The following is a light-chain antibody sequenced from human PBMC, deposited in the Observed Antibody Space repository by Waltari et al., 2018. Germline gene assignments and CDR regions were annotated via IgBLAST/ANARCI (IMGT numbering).Light chain of an antibody. CDR1: AYNIGGNL. CDR3: ASWDDSLNGHWV. CDR2: RSD. Sequence: QSVLTQTPSASGTPGQRVTISCSGSAYNIGGNLVNWYQQLPGKAPKLLIYRSDLRPSGVPDRFSGSKSGTSASLAISGLQSEDEADYFCASWDDSLNGHWVFGGGTKVTVL. V-gene: IGLV1-44*01. J-gene: IGLJ3*02.